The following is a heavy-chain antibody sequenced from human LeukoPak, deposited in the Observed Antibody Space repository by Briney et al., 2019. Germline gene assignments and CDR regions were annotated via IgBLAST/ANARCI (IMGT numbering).Heavy chain of an antibody. CDR2: ITSSTSYI. CDR1: GFTFSDYS. Sequence: GGSLRLSCAACGFTFSDYSMNWVRQAPGKGLEWVSYITSSTSYIYYADSVKGRFTISRDNAKNSLYLQMNSLRAEDTAVYYCARERGVSGYDYWVQGTLVTVSS. J-gene: IGHJ4*02. V-gene: IGHV3-21*01. D-gene: IGHD3-10*01. CDR3: ARERGVSGYDY.